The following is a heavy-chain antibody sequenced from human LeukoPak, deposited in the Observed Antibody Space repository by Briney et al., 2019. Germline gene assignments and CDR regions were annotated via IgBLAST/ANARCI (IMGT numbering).Heavy chain of an antibody. CDR3: AKDRLYCSSTSCFDAFDI. J-gene: IGHJ3*02. D-gene: IGHD2-2*01. V-gene: IGHV3-23*01. Sequence: PGGSLRLSCAASGFTFSDYYMSWIRQAPGKGLEWVSAISGSGGSTYYADSVKGRFTISRDNSKNTLYLQMNSLRAEDTAVYYCAKDRLYCSSTSCFDAFDIWGQGTMVTVSS. CDR1: GFTFSDYY. CDR2: ISGSGGST.